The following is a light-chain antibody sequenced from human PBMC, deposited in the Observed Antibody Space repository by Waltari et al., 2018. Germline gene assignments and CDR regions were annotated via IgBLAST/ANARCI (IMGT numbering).Light chain of an antibody. CDR2: VNSDGSH. Sequence: HLVLTQSPSASASLRASVKLTYPLSSGPSSNVFPWLQQRPENGPRSLMNVNSDGSHSKGDEIPDGFFGSSSGAERYLTISRLQSEEEDDYYCQTGGHGTWVFGGGTKLTVL. CDR3: QTGGHGTWV. J-gene: IGLJ3*02. V-gene: IGLV4-69*01. CDR1: SGPSSNV.